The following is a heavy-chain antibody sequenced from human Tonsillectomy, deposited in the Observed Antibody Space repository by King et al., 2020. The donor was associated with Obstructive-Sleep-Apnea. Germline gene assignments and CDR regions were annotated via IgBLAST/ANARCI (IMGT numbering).Heavy chain of an antibody. CDR2: IYYSGST. J-gene: IGHJ4*02. Sequence: QLQESGPGLVKPSQTLSLTCTVSGGSISSGGYYWSWIRQHPGKGLEWIGYIYYSGSTYYNPSLKSRVTISVDTSKNQFSLKLSSVTAADTAVYYCARAVGGSYRHLVYYFDYWGQGTLVTVSS. CDR1: GGSISSGGYY. D-gene: IGHD3-16*02. V-gene: IGHV4-31*03. CDR3: ARAVGGSYRHLVYYFDY.